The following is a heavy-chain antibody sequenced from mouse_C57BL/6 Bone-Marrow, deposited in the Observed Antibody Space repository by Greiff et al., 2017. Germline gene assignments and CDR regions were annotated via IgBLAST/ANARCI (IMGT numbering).Heavy chain of an antibody. V-gene: IGHV1-19*01. D-gene: IGHD2-1*01. CDR1: GYTFTDYY. J-gene: IGHJ1*03. Sequence: VQLQQSGPVLVKPGASVKMSCKASGYTFTDYYMNWVKQSHGKSLEWIGVVNPYNGGTSYNQKFKGKATLTVDKSSSTAYMELNSLTSEDSAVYYCARRGNYEGYWYFDVWGTGTTVTVSS. CDR3: ARRGNYEGYWYFDV. CDR2: VNPYNGGT.